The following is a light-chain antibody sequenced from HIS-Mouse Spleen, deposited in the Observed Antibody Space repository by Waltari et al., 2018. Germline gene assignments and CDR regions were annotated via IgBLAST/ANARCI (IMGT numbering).Light chain of an antibody. Sequence: QSALTQPRSVSGSPGQPVTISCPGTSSDVGGSNYVSWYQQHPGKAPKLMIYDVSKRPSGVPDRFSGSKSGNTASLTISGLQAEDEADYYCCSYAGSYTFVFGGGTKLTVL. V-gene: IGLV2-11*01. J-gene: IGLJ2*01. CDR3: CSYAGSYTFV. CDR2: DVS. CDR1: SSDVGGSNY.